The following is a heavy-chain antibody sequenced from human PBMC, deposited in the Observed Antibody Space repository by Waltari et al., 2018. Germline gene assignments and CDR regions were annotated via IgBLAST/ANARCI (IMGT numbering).Heavy chain of an antibody. V-gene: IGHV1-69*14. Sequence: QVQLVQSGAEVKKPGSSVKVSCKASGGTFSSYAISWVRPAPGQGLEWMGGIIPIFGTANYAQKFQGRVTITADKSTSTAYMELSSLRSEDTAVYYCASTQSGLGYCTNGVCYRGDYWGQGTLVTVSS. D-gene: IGHD2-8*01. J-gene: IGHJ4*02. CDR1: GGTFSSYA. CDR3: ASTQSGLGYCTNGVCYRGDY. CDR2: IIPIFGTA.